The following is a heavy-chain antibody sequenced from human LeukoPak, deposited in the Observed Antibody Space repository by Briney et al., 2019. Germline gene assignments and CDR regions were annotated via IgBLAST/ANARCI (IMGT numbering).Heavy chain of an antibody. D-gene: IGHD2-15*01. CDR1: GGSISSSSYY. V-gene: IGHV4-39*01. CDR3: ARGDSSSDYFDY. CDR2: IYYSGST. J-gene: IGHJ4*02. Sequence: SETLSLTCTVSGGSISSSSYYWGWIRQPPGKGLEWIGSIYYSGSTYYNPSLKSRVTISVDTSKNQFSLKLSSVTAADTAVYYCARGDSSSDYFDYWGQGTLVTVSS.